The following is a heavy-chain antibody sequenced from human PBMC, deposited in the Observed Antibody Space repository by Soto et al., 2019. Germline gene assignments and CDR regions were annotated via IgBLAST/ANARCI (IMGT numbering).Heavy chain of an antibody. D-gene: IGHD2-2*01. J-gene: IGHJ5*02. CDR2: IYYSGST. Sequence: QVQLQESGPGLVKPSETLSLTCTVSGGSVSSGSYYWSWIRQPPGKGLEWIGYIYYSGSTNYNPSLKSRVTISVDTSKNQSSLKLSSVTAADTAVYYCARGDIVVVPAALQHGWFDPWGQGTLVTVSS. CDR3: ARGDIVVVPAALQHGWFDP. CDR1: GGSVSSGSYY. V-gene: IGHV4-61*01.